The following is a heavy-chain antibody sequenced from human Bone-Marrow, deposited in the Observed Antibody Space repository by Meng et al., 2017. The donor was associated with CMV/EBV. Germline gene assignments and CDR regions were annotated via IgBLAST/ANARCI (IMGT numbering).Heavy chain of an antibody. Sequence: GESLKISCAASGFTFSDYYMSWIRQAPGKGLEWVSYISSSGSTIYYADSVKGRFTISRDNAKNSLYLQMNSLRAEDTAVYYCARGIPLGFCTSDHCYPNWFEPWGPGKRVTGAS. CDR3: ARGIPLGFCTSDHCYPNWFEP. CDR2: ISSSGSTI. D-gene: IGHD2-21*02. CDR1: GFTFSDYY. J-gene: IGHJ5*02. V-gene: IGHV3-11*01.